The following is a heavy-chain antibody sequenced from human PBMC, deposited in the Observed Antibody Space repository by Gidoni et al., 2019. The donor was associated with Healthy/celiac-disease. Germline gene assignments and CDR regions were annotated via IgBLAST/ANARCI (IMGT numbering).Heavy chain of an antibody. D-gene: IGHD5-18*01. J-gene: IGHJ5*02. CDR1: GGSVSSGSYY. CDR2: IYYSGST. Sequence: QVQLQESGPGLVKPSETLSLTCTVPGGSVSSGSYYWSWIRQPPGKGLEWIGYIYYSGSTNYTPSLKSRVTISVDTSKNQFSLKLSSVTAADTAVYYCARARVNVQRFDPWGQGTLVTVSS. V-gene: IGHV4-61*01. CDR3: ARARVNVQRFDP.